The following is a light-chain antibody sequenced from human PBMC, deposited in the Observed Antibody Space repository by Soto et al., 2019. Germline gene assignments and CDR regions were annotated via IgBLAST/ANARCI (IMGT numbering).Light chain of an antibody. CDR2: GNS. V-gene: IGLV1-40*01. CDR3: QSYDSSLSVV. J-gene: IGLJ2*01. Sequence: QAVVTQPPSVSGAPGQRVTISSTGSSSNIGAGYDVHWYQQLPGTAPKLLIYGNSNRPSGVPDRFSGSKSGTSASLAITGLQAEDEADYYCQSYDSSLSVVFGGGTKLTVL. CDR1: SSNIGAGYD.